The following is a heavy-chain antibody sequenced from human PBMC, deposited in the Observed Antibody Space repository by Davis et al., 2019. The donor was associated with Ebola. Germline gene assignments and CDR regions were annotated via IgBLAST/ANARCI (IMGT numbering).Heavy chain of an antibody. CDR3: ARQVGYRRPFDY. CDR1: GGSFSGYY. V-gene: IGHV4-59*08. J-gene: IGHJ4*02. D-gene: IGHD1-1*01. Sequence: PSETLSLTCAVYGGSFSGYYWRWIRQPPGKGLEWIGYIYYSGSTNYNPSLKSRVTISVDTSKNQFSLKLSSVTAADTAVYYCARQVGYRRPFDYWGQGTLVTVSS. CDR2: IYYSGST.